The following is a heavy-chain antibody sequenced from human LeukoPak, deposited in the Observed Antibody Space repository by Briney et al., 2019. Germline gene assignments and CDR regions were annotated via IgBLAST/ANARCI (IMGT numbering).Heavy chain of an antibody. Sequence: SETLSLTCTVSGGSISSGGYYWSWIRQHPGKGLEWIGYIYYSGSTYYNPSLKSRVTISVDTSKSQFSLKLSSVTATDTAVYYCARDDYDSSGSVGYWGQGTLVTVSS. V-gene: IGHV4-31*03. CDR2: IYYSGST. CDR1: GGSISSGGYY. CDR3: ARDDYDSSGSVGY. D-gene: IGHD3-22*01. J-gene: IGHJ4*02.